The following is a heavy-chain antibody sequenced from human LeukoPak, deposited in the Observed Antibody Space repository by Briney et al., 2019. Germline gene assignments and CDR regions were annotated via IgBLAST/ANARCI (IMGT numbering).Heavy chain of an antibody. CDR3: ARDSATTYYYDGSGYYNWFDP. V-gene: IGHV1-18*01. D-gene: IGHD3-22*01. CDR1: GYTFTSYG. J-gene: IGHJ5*02. CDR2: ISAYSGHT. Sequence: GASLNVSCKASGYTFTSYGISWMRQAPGQGLEWMGWISAYSGHTNYAQKVQGRVTMTTDTSTSTAYMELRSLRADDTAVYYRARDSATTYYYDGSGYYNWFDPWGQGTLVTVSS.